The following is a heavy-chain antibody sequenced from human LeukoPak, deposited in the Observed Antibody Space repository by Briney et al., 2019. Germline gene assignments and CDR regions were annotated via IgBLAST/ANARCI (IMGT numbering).Heavy chain of an antibody. Sequence: SETLSLTCTVSGGSISSSSYYWGWIRQTPGKGLEWIGSIYYSGSTFYSPSLKSRVTISVDTSKNQFSLKLTSVTAADTAVYYCARGVNSGYFDYCGQGTLVTVSS. CDR3: ARGVNSGYFDY. D-gene: IGHD1-26*01. V-gene: IGHV4-39*07. J-gene: IGHJ4*02. CDR2: IYYSGST. CDR1: GGSISSSSYY.